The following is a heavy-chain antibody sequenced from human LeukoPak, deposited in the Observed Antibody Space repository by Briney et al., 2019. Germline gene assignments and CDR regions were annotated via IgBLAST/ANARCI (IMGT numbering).Heavy chain of an antibody. J-gene: IGHJ2*01. CDR2: VWFDETNK. CDR1: GYSFSNYG. V-gene: IGHV3-33*01. Sequence: QPGGSLRLSCAASGYSFSNYGMHWVRQAPGKGLEWVAVVWFDETNKYYAGSLKGRFTISRDNPQNTVYLDMHSLRGGDTAVYYCARGPAGYDSGTGYHKDLGYFDLWGRGALVSVSS. D-gene: IGHD3-9*01. CDR3: ARGPAGYDSGTGYHKDLGYFDL.